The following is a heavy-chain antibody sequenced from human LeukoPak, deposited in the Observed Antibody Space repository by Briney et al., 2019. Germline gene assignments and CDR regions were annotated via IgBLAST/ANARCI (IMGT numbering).Heavy chain of an antibody. V-gene: IGHV4-31*03. CDR1: GGSISSGGYY. J-gene: IGHJ4*02. D-gene: IGHD6-13*01. Sequence: PSETLSLTCTVSGGSISSGGYYWSWIRQHPGKGLEWIGYIYYSGSTYYNPSLKSRVTISVDTSKNQFSLKLSSVTAADTAVYYCARGGSSWDVYYFDYWGQGTLVTVSS. CDR3: ARGGSSWDVYYFDY. CDR2: IYYSGST.